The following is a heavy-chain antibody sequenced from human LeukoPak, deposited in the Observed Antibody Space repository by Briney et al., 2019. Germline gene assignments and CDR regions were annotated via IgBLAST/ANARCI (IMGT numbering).Heavy chain of an antibody. CDR3: ARETGNNAFDI. D-gene: IGHD1-14*01. Sequence: GASVKVSCKASGGTFSSYAISWVRQAPGQGLEWMGWISAYNGNTNYAQKFQGRVTMTRDTSISTAYMELSRLRSDDTAVYYCARETGNNAFDIWGQGTMVTVSS. V-gene: IGHV1-18*01. J-gene: IGHJ3*02. CDR1: GGTFSSYA. CDR2: ISAYNGNT.